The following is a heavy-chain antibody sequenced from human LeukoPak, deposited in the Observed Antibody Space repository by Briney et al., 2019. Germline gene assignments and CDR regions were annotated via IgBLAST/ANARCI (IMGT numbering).Heavy chain of an antibody. D-gene: IGHD6-13*01. CDR2: ISSSGGTI. Sequence: SGGSLRLSCAASGFTFSSSEMNWVRQAPGKGLEGVSYISSSGGTISYADSVKGRFTISRDNAKNSLYLQMNSLRAEGTSIYYCARSGQHLFDFWGQGTLVTVSS. CDR3: ARSGQHLFDF. CDR1: GFTFSSSE. J-gene: IGHJ4*02. V-gene: IGHV3-48*03.